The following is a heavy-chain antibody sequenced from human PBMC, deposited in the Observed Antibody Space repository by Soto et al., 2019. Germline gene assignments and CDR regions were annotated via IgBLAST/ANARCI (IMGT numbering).Heavy chain of an antibody. D-gene: IGHD5-12*01. J-gene: IGHJ4*02. CDR2: IYSGGST. Sequence: GGSLRLSCASSGFTVISNYMSWVRQAPGKGLEWVSVIYSGGSTYYADSVKGRFTISRDNSKNTLYLQMNSLRAEDAAVYYCSRDHTSGGYDYRGQGTLVTVSS. CDR3: SRDHTSGGYDY. CDR1: GFTVISNY. V-gene: IGHV3-53*01.